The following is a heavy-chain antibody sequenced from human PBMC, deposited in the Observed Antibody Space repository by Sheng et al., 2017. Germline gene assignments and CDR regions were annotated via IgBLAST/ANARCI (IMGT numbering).Heavy chain of an antibody. CDR1: GFTFSNAW. CDR3: TTVTKYLGAFDI. Sequence: EVQLVESGGGLVKPGGSLRLSCAASGFTFSNAWMSWVRQAPGKGLEWVGHIKSKTDGGTTDYAAPVKGRFTISRDDSKNTLCLQMNNLKTEDTAVYYCTTVTKYLGAFDIWGQGTVVT. CDR2: IKSKTDGGTT. V-gene: IGHV3-15*01. J-gene: IGHJ3*02. D-gene: IGHD2-2*01.